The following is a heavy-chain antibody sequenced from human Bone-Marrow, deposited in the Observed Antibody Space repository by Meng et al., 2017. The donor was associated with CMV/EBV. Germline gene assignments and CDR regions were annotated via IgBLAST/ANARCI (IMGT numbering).Heavy chain of an antibody. J-gene: IGHJ4*02. V-gene: IGHV1-18*01. CDR1: GYTFTTFD. Sequence: SVKVSCKTSGYTFTTFDNNWVRQAPGQGLEWMALISAYIGDTNYAQNFQGRVTLTPDTSTSTAYMEIRNLRSDDPAVYFCARGGGDDGLDFWGQGTLVTVSS. CDR3: ARGGGDDGLDF. D-gene: IGHD3-10*01. CDR2: ISAYIGDT.